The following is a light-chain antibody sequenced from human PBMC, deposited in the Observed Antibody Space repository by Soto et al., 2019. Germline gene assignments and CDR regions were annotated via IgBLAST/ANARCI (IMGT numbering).Light chain of an antibody. Sequence: QSALTEPACVSVSPGQSITVSCSGTSSDVGAYNYVSWYQHHPVKAPKLMIYEVSNLPSGVSDRFSGSRSGNTASLTISGLQAEDESDYYCISYTSSTTWVFGGGTQLTVL. CDR1: SSDVGAYNY. CDR2: EVS. V-gene: IGLV2-14*01. J-gene: IGLJ3*02. CDR3: ISYTSSTTWV.